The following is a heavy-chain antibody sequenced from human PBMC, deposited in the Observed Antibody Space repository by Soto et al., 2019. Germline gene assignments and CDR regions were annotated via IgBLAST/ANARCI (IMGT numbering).Heavy chain of an antibody. J-gene: IGHJ6*02. D-gene: IGHD3-10*01. CDR3: ARAGGVLWFGELSNNYYGMDV. CDR2: IYYSGST. CDR1: GGSISSYD. Sequence: LSLTCTVPGGSISSYDWSWIRQPPGKGLEWIGYIYYSGSTNYNPSLKSRVTISVDTSKNQFSLKLSSVTAADTAVYYCARAGGVLWFGELSNNYYGMDVWGQGTTVTVSS. V-gene: IGHV4-59*01.